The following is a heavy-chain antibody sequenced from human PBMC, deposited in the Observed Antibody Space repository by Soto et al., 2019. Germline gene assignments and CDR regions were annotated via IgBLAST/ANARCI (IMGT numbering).Heavy chain of an antibody. D-gene: IGHD2-2*01. Sequence: QVQLQESGPGLVKPSGTLSLTCAVSGGSISSSNWWSWVSQPPGKGLDWIGEIYHSGSTNYNPALKRRVTISLDKYKDQFSRKLSSGTAADTAVYYCARLLSGSHCSSTSCTEAFDYWGQGTLVTVSS. CDR1: GGSISSSNW. J-gene: IGHJ4*02. CDR2: IYHSGST. V-gene: IGHV4-4*02. CDR3: ARLLSGSHCSSTSCTEAFDY.